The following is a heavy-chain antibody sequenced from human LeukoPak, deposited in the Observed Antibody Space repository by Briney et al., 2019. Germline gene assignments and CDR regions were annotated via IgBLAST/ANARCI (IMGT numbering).Heavy chain of an antibody. V-gene: IGHV3-7*01. J-gene: IGHJ6*02. CDR2: IKQDGSEK. CDR1: GFTFSTYW. D-gene: IGHD3-10*01. CDR3: ARDRADYVMDV. Sequence: GGSLRLSCAASGFTFSTYWMSWVRQAPGKGLEWVANIKQDGSEKYYVDSVKGRFTISRDNAKNSLYLQMNTLRAEDTAVYYCARDRADYVMDVWGQGTTVTVSS.